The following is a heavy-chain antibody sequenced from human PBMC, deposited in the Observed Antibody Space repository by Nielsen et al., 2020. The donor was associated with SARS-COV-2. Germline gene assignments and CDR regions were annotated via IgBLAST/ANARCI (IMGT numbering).Heavy chain of an antibody. CDR2: INPNSGGT. J-gene: IGHJ5*02. CDR3: ALSPSSGLGELSLGP. Sequence: ASVKVSCKASGYTFTGYYMHWVRQAPGQGLEWMGWINPNSGGTNYAQKFQGRVTMTRDTSISTAYMELSRLRSDDTAVYYCALSPSSGLGELSLGPWGQGTLVTVSS. CDR1: GYTFTGYY. D-gene: IGHD3-16*02. V-gene: IGHV1-2*02.